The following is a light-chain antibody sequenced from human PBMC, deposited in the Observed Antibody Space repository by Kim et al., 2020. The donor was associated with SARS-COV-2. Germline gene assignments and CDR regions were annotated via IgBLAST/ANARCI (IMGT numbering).Light chain of an antibody. V-gene: IGKV3-11*01. CDR2: DAS. Sequence: SPGEKAAPSCRASQSVSSYLASYQQKPGQAPRLLIYDASNRATGIPARFSGSGSGTDFTLTISSLEPEDFAVYYCQQRSNWPPITFGQGTRLEIK. J-gene: IGKJ5*01. CDR1: QSVSSY. CDR3: QQRSNWPPIT.